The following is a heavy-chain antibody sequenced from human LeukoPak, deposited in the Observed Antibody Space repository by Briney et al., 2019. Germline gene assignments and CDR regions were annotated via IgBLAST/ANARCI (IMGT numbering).Heavy chain of an antibody. D-gene: IGHD6-19*01. J-gene: IGHJ4*02. Sequence: GGSLRLSCAASGFTFSSYAMSWVRQAPWKGLEWVSAISGSGGSTYYADSVKGRFTISRDNSKNTLYLQMNSLRAEDTAVYYCAKDGGGYGSSGWQTLDYWGQGTLVTVSS. V-gene: IGHV3-23*01. CDR2: ISGSGGST. CDR3: AKDGGGYGSSGWQTLDY. CDR1: GFTFSSYA.